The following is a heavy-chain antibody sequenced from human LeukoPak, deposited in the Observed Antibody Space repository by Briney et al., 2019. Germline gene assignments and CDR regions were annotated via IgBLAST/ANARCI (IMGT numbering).Heavy chain of an antibody. D-gene: IGHD1-26*01. CDR2: ISAYNGNT. CDR3: AREGQVGATGNAFDI. V-gene: IGHV1-18*01. CDR1: GYTFTSYG. Sequence: ASVKVSCKASGYTFTSYGISWVRQAPGQGLEWMGWISAYNGNTNYAQKLQGRVTMTTDTSTNTAYMELGSLRSDDTAVYYCAREGQVGATGNAFDIWGQGTMVTVSS. J-gene: IGHJ3*02.